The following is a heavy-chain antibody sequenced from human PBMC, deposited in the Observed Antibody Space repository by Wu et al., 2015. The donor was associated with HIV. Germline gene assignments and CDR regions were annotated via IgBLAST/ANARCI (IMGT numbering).Heavy chain of an antibody. CDR2: INPSGGST. Sequence: QEQLVQSGAEVTKPGASVRVSCQTSGYSFTAHYIHWVRQAPGQGLEWMGIINPSGGSTSYAQKFQGRVTMTRDTSTSTVYMELSSLRSEDTAIYYCASLASNYRSTIDWGQGTLVTVSS. J-gene: IGHJ4*02. D-gene: IGHD2-2*01. CDR3: ASLASNYRSTID. V-gene: IGHV1-46*01. CDR1: GYSFTAHY.